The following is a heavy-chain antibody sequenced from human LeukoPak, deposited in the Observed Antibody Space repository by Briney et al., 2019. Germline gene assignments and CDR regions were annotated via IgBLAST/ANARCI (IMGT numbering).Heavy chain of an antibody. CDR1: GYTFTSYG. Sequence: ASLKLSCKASGYTFTSYGISWVRQAPGQGLEWMGRISAYNGNKNYAQKLQGSVTMTTDTSTSTAYMELRSLRSDDTAVYYCARELSRGPNGGFDYWGQGTLVTVSS. D-gene: IGHD3-22*01. CDR3: ARELSRGPNGGFDY. J-gene: IGHJ4*02. V-gene: IGHV1-18*01. CDR2: ISAYNGNK.